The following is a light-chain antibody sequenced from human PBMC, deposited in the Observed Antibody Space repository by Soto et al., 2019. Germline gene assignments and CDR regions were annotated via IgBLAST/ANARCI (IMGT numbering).Light chain of an antibody. J-gene: IGKJ1*01. Sequence: DIQMTQSPSTLSASVGDRVTIACRASQSISSWLAWYQQKPGKAPKLLIYKASNLESGVPSRFSGSGSGTEFTLTISSLPADDCATYYCQQYNTYRTFDQGTKVEIK. CDR2: KAS. V-gene: IGKV1-5*03. CDR1: QSISSW. CDR3: QQYNTYRT.